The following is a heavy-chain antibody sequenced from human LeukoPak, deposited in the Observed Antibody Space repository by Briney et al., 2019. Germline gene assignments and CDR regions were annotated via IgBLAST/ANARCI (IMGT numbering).Heavy chain of an antibody. Sequence: PGGSLRLSCAASGFTFSRNWMNWVRQAPGKGLEWVSSISSSSSYIYYADSVKGRFTISRDSAKNSLYLQMNSLRAEDTAVYYCAREPTVTTIDYWGQGTLVTVSS. CDR1: GFTFSRNW. CDR3: AREPTVTTIDY. CDR2: ISSSSSYI. J-gene: IGHJ4*02. D-gene: IGHD4-11*01. V-gene: IGHV3-21*01.